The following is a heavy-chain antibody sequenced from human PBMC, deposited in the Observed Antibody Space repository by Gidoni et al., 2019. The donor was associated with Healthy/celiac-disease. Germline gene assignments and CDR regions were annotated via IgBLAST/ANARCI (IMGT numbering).Heavy chain of an antibody. CDR1: GGSFSGYY. J-gene: IGHJ6*02. V-gene: IGHV4-34*01. Sequence: QVQLQQWGAGLLKPSETLSLTGAVYGGSFSGYYWSWIRQPPGKGLEWIGEINQSGSTNYNPSLKSRVTISVATSKTQFSLKLSSVTAADTAVYYCARGPRRGHYYYYYYGMDVWGQGTTVTVSS. CDR3: ARGPRRGHYYYYYYGMDV. CDR2: INQSGST. D-gene: IGHD3-10*01.